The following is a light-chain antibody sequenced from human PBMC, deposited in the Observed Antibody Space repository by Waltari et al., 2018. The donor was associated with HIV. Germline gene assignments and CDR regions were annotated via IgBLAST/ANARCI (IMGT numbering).Light chain of an antibody. Sequence: QSALTQPASVSGSPGQSITIPCTGPTNAISTYNFFSWYQPSPGGAPKLIIFEVNSRPSGISDRFSGSKSGDTASLTISGLQAEDEAVYFCSSYTTRVSVVFGGGTKLTVL. CDR2: EVN. CDR3: SSYTTRVSVV. V-gene: IGLV2-14*01. J-gene: IGLJ2*01. CDR1: TNAISTYNF.